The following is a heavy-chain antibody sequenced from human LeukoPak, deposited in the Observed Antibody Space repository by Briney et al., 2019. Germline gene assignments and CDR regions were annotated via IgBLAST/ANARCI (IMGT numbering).Heavy chain of an antibody. CDR2: ISSSSSYI. J-gene: IGHJ4*02. V-gene: IGHV3-21*01. Sequence: GGSLRLSCAASGSTFSSYSMNWVRQAPGKGLEWVSPISSSSSYIYYADSVKGRFTISRDNAKNSLYLQMNSLRAEDTAVYYCARVRGYSGYGYYFDYWGQGTLVTVSS. CDR3: ARVRGYSGYGYYFDY. D-gene: IGHD5-12*01. CDR1: GSTFSSYS.